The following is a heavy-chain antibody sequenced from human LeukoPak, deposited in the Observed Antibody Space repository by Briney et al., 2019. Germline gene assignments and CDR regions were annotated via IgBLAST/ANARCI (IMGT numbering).Heavy chain of an antibody. CDR2: IYYSGST. V-gene: IGHV4-39*07. D-gene: IGHD3-9*01. Sequence: TPSETLSLTCTVSGGSISSSSYYWGWIRQPPGKGLEWIGSIYYSGSTYYNPSLKSRVTISVDTSKNQFSLKLSSVTAADTAVYDCARALWYYDILTGYLPYGMDVWGQGTTVTVSS. CDR1: GGSISSSSYY. J-gene: IGHJ6*02. CDR3: ARALWYYDILTGYLPYGMDV.